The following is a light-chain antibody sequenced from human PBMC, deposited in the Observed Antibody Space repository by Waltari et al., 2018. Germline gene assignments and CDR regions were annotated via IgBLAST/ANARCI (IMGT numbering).Light chain of an antibody. CDR2: GAS. J-gene: IGKJ4*01. CDR3: QQYNDWPPLT. V-gene: IGKV3-15*01. CDR1: QSVNRF. Sequence: EVVMTQSPATLSVSPGERVTLSGRASQSVNRFVAWYQQKPGQAPRLLIYGASTRATGIPARFSGSGSGTEFTLTISSLQSEDFAVYYCQQYNDWPPLTFGGGTKLEIK.